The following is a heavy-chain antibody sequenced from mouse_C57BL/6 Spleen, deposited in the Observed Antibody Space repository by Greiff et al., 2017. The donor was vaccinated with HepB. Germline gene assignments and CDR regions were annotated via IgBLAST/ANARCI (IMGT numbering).Heavy chain of an antibody. CDR2: IHPNSGST. Sequence: QVQLQQPGAELVKPGASVKLSCKASGYTFTSYWMHWVKQRPGQGLEWIGMIHPNSGSTNYNEKFKSKATLTVDKSSSTAYMQLSSLTSEDSAVYYCAKGGDYGSSLDFEGWGTGTTVTVSS. CDR3: AKGGDYGSSLDFEG. CDR1: GYTFTSYW. D-gene: IGHD1-1*01. V-gene: IGHV1-64*01. J-gene: IGHJ1*03.